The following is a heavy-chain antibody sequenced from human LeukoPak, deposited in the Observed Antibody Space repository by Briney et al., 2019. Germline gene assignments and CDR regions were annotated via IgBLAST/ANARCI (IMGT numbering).Heavy chain of an antibody. D-gene: IGHD2-2*01. J-gene: IGHJ4*02. CDR1: GFIVSNYC. CDR2: IYNGGAT. Sequence: PGGSLRLSCTASGFIVSNYCMNWVRQAPGKGLECVSVIYNGGATYYADSVKGRFTISRDNSKNTLYLQMNSLRAEDTAVYFCAREYGSGTFDWGQGTLVTVSS. CDR3: AREYGSGTFD. V-gene: IGHV3-53*01.